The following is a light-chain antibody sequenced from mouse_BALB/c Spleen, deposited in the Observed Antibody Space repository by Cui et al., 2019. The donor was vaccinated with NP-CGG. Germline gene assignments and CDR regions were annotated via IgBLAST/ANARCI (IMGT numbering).Light chain of an antibody. CDR3: ALWYSNHWV. J-gene: IGLJ1*01. CDR2: GTN. CDR1: TGAVTTSNY. Sequence: QAVVTQESAPTTSPGETVTLTCRSSTGAVTTSNYANWVQEKPDHLFTGLIGGTNNRPPGVPARFSGSLIGDKAALTITGAQTEDETIYFCALWYSNHWVFGGGTILTVL. V-gene: IGLV1*01.